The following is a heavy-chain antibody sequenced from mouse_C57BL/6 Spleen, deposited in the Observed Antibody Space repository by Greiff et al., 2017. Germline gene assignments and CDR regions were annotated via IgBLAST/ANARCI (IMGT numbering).Heavy chain of an antibody. CDR2: ISSGGSYT. Sequence: EVQVVESGGDLVKPGGSLKLSCAASGFTFSSYGMSWVRQTPDKRLEWVATISSGGSYTYYPDSVKGRFTISRDNAKNTLYLQMGSLKSEDTAMYYCARHRTTQATLAWFAYWGQGTLLTVSA. J-gene: IGHJ3*01. D-gene: IGHD3-2*02. CDR3: ARHRTTQATLAWFAY. CDR1: GFTFSSYG. V-gene: IGHV5-6*01.